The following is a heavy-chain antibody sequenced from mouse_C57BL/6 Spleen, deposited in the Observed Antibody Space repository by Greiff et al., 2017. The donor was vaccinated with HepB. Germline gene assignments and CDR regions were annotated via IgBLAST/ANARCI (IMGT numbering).Heavy chain of an antibody. J-gene: IGHJ2*01. V-gene: IGHV1-18*01. CDR3: ARSYYPVRYFDY. CDR1: GYTFTDYN. Sequence: EVKLQESGPELVKPGASVKIPCKASGYTFTDYNMDWVKQSHGKSLEWIGDINPNNGGTIYNQKFKGKATLTVDKSSSTAYMELRSLTSEDTAVYYCARSYYPVRYFDYWGQGTTLTVSS. D-gene: IGHD1-1*02. CDR2: INPNNGGT.